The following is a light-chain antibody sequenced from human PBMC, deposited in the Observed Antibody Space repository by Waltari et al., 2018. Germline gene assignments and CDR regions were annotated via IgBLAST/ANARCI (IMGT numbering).Light chain of an antibody. CDR1: QSLLHSNGYNY. Sequence: DIVMTQSPLSLPVTPGEPASISCRSSQSLLHSNGYNYWDWYLQKPGQSPQLLIYLGSNRASGVPDRFSGSGSGTDFTLKISRVEAEDVGVYYCMQALQTPYTFGQGTKREIK. CDR3: MQALQTPYT. V-gene: IGKV2-28*01. J-gene: IGKJ2*01. CDR2: LGS.